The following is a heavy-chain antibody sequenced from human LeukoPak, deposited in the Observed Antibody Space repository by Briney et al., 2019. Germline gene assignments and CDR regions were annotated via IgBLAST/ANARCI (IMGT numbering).Heavy chain of an antibody. CDR2: IKQDGSEK. V-gene: IGHV3-7*01. CDR1: GFTFSSYW. Sequence: PGGSLRLSCAASGFTFSSYWMSWVRQAPGKGLEWVANIKQDGSEKYYVDSVKGRFTISRDHAKNSLYLQMNSLRAEDTAVYYCSSGNYADWFDPWGQGTLVTVSS. CDR3: SSGNYADWFDP. D-gene: IGHD1-7*01. J-gene: IGHJ5*02.